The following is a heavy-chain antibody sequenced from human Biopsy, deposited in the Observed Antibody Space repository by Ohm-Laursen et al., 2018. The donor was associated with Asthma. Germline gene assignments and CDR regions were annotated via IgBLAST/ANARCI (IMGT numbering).Heavy chain of an antibody. J-gene: IGHJ6*02. CDR1: GFTFNSYG. Sequence: RSLRLSCAASGFTFNSYGMHWVRQAPGKGLEWVAVISYGGRNKYYGDSVKGRFTISRDNSKNTVYLQMISLRVEDTSVYYCARGAYYDFWSGYSRPIPGYYGMDVWGHGTTVTVSS. CDR3: ARGAYYDFWSGYSRPIPGYYGMDV. D-gene: IGHD3-3*01. V-gene: IGHV3-30*03. CDR2: ISYGGRNK.